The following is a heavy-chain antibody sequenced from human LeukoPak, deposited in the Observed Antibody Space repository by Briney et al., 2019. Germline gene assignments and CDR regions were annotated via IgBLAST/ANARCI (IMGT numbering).Heavy chain of an antibody. Sequence: PGGSLRLSCAASGFTFSSYEMNWVRQAPGKGLEWVSYISSSGSTIYYADSVKGRFTISRDNAKNSLYLQMNSLRAEDTAVYYCARDDFWSGYQFDYWGQGTLVTVSS. D-gene: IGHD3-3*01. V-gene: IGHV3-48*03. J-gene: IGHJ4*02. CDR2: ISSSGSTI. CDR3: ARDDFWSGYQFDY. CDR1: GFTFSSYE.